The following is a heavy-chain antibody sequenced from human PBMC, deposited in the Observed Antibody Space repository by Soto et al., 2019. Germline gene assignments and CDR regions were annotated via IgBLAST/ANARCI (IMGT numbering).Heavy chain of an antibody. Sequence: GGSLRLSCAASGFTFSSYAMHWVRQAPGKGLEWVAVISYDGSNKYYADSVKGRFTISRDNSKNTLYLQMNSLRAEDTAVYYGARGVGGGGFDAFDIWGQGTMVTVSS. D-gene: IGHD3-3*01. CDR2: ISYDGSNK. V-gene: IGHV3-30*04. CDR1: GFTFSSYA. J-gene: IGHJ3*02. CDR3: ARGVGGGGFDAFDI.